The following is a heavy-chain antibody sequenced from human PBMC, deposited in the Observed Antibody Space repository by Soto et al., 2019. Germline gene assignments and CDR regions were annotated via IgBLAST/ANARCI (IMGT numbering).Heavy chain of an antibody. V-gene: IGHV3-7*05. CDR1: GFTFNMYW. J-gene: IGHJ4*02. CDR3: ARDTNEGFDF. D-gene: IGHD2-2*01. CDR2: IRHDGSDK. Sequence: EVQLVESGGGLVQPGGSLRLSCAASGFTFNMYWMSWVRQAPGRGLEWVANIRHDGSDKNYVDSVKGRFTISRDNAKNSLYLQRSSLRAEDTAEDTAIYYCARDTNEGFDFWGQGTLVTVSS.